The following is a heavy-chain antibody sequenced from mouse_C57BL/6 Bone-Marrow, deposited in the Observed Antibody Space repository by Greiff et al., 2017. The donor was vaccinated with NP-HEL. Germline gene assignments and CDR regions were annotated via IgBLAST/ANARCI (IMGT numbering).Heavy chain of an antibody. CDR3: ARDRPVYAMDY. Sequence: EVQLKESGPGLVKPSQSLSLTCSVTGYSITSGYYWNWIRQFPGNKLEWMGYISYDGSNNYNPSLKNRISITRDTSKNQFFLKLNSVTTEDTATYYCARDRPVYAMDYWGQGTSVTVSS. J-gene: IGHJ4*01. V-gene: IGHV3-6*01. CDR1: GYSITSGYY. CDR2: ISYDGSN.